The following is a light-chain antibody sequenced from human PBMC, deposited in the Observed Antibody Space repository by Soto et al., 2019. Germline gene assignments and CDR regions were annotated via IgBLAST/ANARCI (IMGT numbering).Light chain of an antibody. J-gene: IGKJ2*01. V-gene: IGKV2-30*01. CDR3: MQGTHWPPYT. CDR2: KVS. Sequence: DVVMTQSPLSLPVTLGQPASISCRSSQSLAYSDGKTYLNWFQQRPGQSPRRLIYKVSNRDSGVPDRCSGSGSGTDFTLKISRVEAEDVGVYYCMQGTHWPPYTFGQGTKLEIK. CDR1: QSLAYSDGKTY.